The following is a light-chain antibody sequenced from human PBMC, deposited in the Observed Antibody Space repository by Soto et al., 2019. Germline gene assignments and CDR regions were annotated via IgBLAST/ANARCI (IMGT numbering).Light chain of an antibody. Sequence: DIQMTQSPSSLSASVGDRVTITCQASQDITNYLNWYQQKPGKAPNLLIYGASNLETGVPSRFSGSGSGTDFTFTISNLQAEDIGTYFCQQYDSVFTFDQGTRLEIK. CDR2: GAS. CDR3: QQYDSVFT. V-gene: IGKV1-33*01. CDR1: QDITNY. J-gene: IGKJ5*01.